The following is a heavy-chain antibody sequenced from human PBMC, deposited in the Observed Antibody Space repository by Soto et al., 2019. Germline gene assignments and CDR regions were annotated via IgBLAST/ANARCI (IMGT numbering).Heavy chain of an antibody. CDR2: IIPIFGTA. CDR1: GGTFSSYA. J-gene: IGHJ4*02. D-gene: IGHD4-17*01. V-gene: IGHV1-69*06. CDR3: ARGNRGYGDYEFDY. Sequence: SVKVSCKASGGTFSSYAISWVRQAPGQGLEWMGGIIPIFGTANCAQKFQGRVTITADKSTSTAYMELSSLRSEDTAVYYCARGNRGYGDYEFDYWGQGTLVTVSS.